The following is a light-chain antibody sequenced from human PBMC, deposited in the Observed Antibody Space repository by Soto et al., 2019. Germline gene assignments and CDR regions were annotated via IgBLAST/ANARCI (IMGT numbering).Light chain of an antibody. V-gene: IGKV4-1*01. J-gene: IGKJ2*01. CDR2: WAS. Sequence: DIVLTQSPDSLALSLGERATINCKSSQSLFHNSNNKNCLAWYRQKPGQPPELLIYWASTREFGVPDRISGSGFGTDFTLTLSSLQAEDVAVYYCQQYYSPLPTFGQGTRLEIK. CDR3: QQYYSPLPT. CDR1: QSLFHNSNNKNC.